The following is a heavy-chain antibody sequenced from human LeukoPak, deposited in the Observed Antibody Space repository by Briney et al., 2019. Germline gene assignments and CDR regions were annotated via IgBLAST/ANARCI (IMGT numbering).Heavy chain of an antibody. D-gene: IGHD3/OR15-3a*01. CDR3: AKSGLDYGMDV. Sequence: GGSLRLSCAASGFTFNTYTMNWVRQAPGKGLEWVSYISGSSGIIDYADSVRGRFTISRGNSKNTLYLQMNSLRAEDTAVYYCAKSGLDYGMDVWGQGTTVTVSS. CDR1: GFTFNTYT. CDR2: ISGSSGII. J-gene: IGHJ6*02. V-gene: IGHV3-48*01.